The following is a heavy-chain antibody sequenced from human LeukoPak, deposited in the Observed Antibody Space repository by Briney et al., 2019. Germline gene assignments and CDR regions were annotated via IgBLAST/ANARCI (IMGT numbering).Heavy chain of an antibody. CDR2: INPNSGGT. J-gene: IGHJ5*02. CDR3: AREDIVVVPAAKSRWFDP. V-gene: IGHV1-2*02. D-gene: IGHD2-2*01. CDR1: GYTFTGYY. Sequence: GASVKVSCKASGYTFTGYYMHWVRQAPGQGPEWMGWINPNSGGTNYAQKFQGRVTMTRDTSISTAYMELSRLRSDDTAVYYCAREDIVVVPAAKSRWFDPWGQGTLVTVSS.